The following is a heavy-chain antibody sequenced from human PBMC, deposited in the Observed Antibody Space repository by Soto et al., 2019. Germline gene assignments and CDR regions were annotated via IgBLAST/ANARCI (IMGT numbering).Heavy chain of an antibody. J-gene: IGHJ5*02. D-gene: IGHD2-2*02. CDR1: GFTFSSHE. V-gene: IGHV3-48*03. CDR3: VRSWGVYCSSTRCYSPWLDP. Sequence: PGGSLSLSCVASGFTFSSHEMNWVRQAPGKGLEWVSYISSSGSPIDYADSVRGRFTISRDNAKNSVILQMNSLRVEDTAVYYCVRSWGVYCSSTRCYSPWLDPWGQGTLVTVSS. CDR2: ISSSGSPI.